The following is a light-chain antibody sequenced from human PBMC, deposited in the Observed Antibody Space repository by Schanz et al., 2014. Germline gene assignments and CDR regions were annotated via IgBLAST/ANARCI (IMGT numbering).Light chain of an antibody. Sequence: QSALTQPASVSGSPGQSITISCTGTSSDIGGRAYVSWYQQRPGKAPQLILYDVNSRPSGVSNRFSGSKSGNTASLTISGLQAEDEADYYCASWDDSLNARVFGGGTKLTVL. CDR2: DVN. J-gene: IGLJ3*02. V-gene: IGLV2-14*01. CDR1: SSDIGGRAY. CDR3: ASWDDSLNARV.